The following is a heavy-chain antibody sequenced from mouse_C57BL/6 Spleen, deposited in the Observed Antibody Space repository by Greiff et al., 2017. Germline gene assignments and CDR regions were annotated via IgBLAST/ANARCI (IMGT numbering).Heavy chain of an antibody. D-gene: IGHD1-1*02. Sequence: VQLVESGAELVKPGASVKISCKASGYAFSSYWMNWVKQRPGKGLEWIGQIYPGDGDTNYNGKFKGKATLTADKSSSTAYMQLSSLTSEDSAVYFCARSRWEGDAMDYWGQGTSVTVSS. CDR1: GYAFSSYW. CDR2: IYPGDGDT. J-gene: IGHJ4*01. CDR3: ARSRWEGDAMDY. V-gene: IGHV1-80*01.